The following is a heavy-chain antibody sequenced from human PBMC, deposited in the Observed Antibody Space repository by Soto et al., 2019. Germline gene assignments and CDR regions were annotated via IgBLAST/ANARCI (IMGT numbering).Heavy chain of an antibody. CDR3: ASSVFYSGFLDP. CDR2: LYSGGSA. Sequence: GGSLRLSCAASGLTVSTKYMNWIRQAPGKGLEWVAALYSGGSAYYADSVKGRFTISRDSSKNTLYLQMNSLRVDDTAVYYCASSVFYSGFLDPWGQGALVPVSS. V-gene: IGHV3-53*01. CDR1: GLTVSTKY. J-gene: IGHJ5*02. D-gene: IGHD3-10*01.